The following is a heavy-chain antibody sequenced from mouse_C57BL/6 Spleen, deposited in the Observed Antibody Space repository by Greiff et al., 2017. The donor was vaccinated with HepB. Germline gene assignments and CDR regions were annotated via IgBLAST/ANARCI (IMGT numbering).Heavy chain of an antibody. D-gene: IGHD2-4*01. CDR2: IYPGSGST. V-gene: IGHV1-55*01. J-gene: IGHJ3*01. Sequence: VKLMESGAELVKPGASVKMSCKASGYTFTSYWITWVKQRPGQGLEWIGDIYPGSGSTNYNEKFKSKATLTVDTSSSTAYMQLSSLTSEDSAVYYCALYYDYDEPWFAYWGQGTLVTVSA. CDR1: GYTFTSYW. CDR3: ALYYDYDEPWFAY.